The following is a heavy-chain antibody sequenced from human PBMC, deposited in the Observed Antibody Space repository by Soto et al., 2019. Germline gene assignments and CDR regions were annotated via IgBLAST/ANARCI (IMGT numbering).Heavy chain of an antibody. V-gene: IGHV4-59*01. CDR2: IYYSGST. D-gene: IGHD3-22*01. J-gene: IGHJ4*02. CDR1: GGSISSYY. CDR3: ARGDYYDSSPDY. Sequence: SETQSLTCTVSGGSISSYYWSWVRQPPGKGLEWIGYIYYSGSTNYNPSLKSRVTISVDTSKNQFSLKLSSVTAADTAVYYCARGDYYDSSPDYWGQGTLVTVSS.